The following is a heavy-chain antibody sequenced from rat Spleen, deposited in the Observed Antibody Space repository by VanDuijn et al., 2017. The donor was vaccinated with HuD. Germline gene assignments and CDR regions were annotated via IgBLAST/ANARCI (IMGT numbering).Heavy chain of an antibody. CDR3: ARRGGPIDY. CDR1: GFSLTDYH. J-gene: IGHJ2*01. D-gene: IGHD2-6*01. V-gene: IGHV2-32*01. Sequence: QVQLKESGPGLVQPSQTLSLTCTVSGFSLTDYHVHWVRQPPGKGLEWVGIVWNDGETSYDSALKSRLSINRDTSKSQVFLNMSSLQTEDTAMYFCARRGGPIDYWGQGVMVTVSS. CDR2: VWNDGET.